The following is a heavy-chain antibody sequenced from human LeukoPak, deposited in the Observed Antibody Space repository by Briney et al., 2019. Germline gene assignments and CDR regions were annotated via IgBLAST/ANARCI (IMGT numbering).Heavy chain of an antibody. CDR3: AKESGYSTGWYSDY. D-gene: IGHD6-19*01. J-gene: IGHJ4*02. CDR1: GFTFDDYG. Sequence: TGGSLRLSCAASGFTFDDYGMSWVRQAPGKGLEWVSGINWNGGSTGYADSVKGRFTISRDNAKNSLYLQMNSLRAEDTAVYYCAKESGYSTGWYSDYWGQGTLVTVSS. V-gene: IGHV3-20*04. CDR2: INWNGGST.